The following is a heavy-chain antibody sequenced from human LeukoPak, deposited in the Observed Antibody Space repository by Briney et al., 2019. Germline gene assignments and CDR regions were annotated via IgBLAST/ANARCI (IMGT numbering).Heavy chain of an antibody. V-gene: IGHV4-4*07. CDR3: ARSPLSSSGWYRADF. D-gene: IGHD6-19*01. CDR2: IDSSGST. J-gene: IGHJ4*02. CDR1: GGSIRSYY. Sequence: SSETLSLTCTVSGGSIRSYYWNWIRQPAGKGLEWIGRIDSSGSTTYSPSLRSRVTMSADSSKSQISLNLNSVTAADTAMYYCARSPLSSSGWYRADFWGQGTLVTVSS.